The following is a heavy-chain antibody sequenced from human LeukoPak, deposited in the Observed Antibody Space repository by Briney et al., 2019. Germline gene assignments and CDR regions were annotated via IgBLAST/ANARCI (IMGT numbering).Heavy chain of an antibody. D-gene: IGHD3-10*02. J-gene: IGHJ4*02. V-gene: IGHV4-30-4*01. CDR2: IYYSGST. CDR3: ASSTITMSTYDY. CDR1: GGSISSGDYY. Sequence: SETLSLTCTVSGGSISSGDYYWSWIRQPPGKGLEWIGYIYYSGSTYYNPSLKSRVTISVDTSKNQFSLKLSSVTAADTAVYYCASSTITMSTYDYWGQGTLVTVSS.